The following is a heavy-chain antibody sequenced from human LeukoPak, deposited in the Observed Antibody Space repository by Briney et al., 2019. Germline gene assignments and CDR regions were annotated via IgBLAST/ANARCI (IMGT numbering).Heavy chain of an antibody. CDR3: ARGNDYGDYVVGPWFDP. CDR1: GGSFSGYY. V-gene: IGHV4-34*01. CDR2: INHSGST. J-gene: IGHJ5*02. Sequence: SETLSLTCAVYGGSFSGYYWSWIRQPPGKGLEWIGEINHSGSTNYNPSLKGRVTISVDTSKNQFSLKLSSVTAADTAVYYCARGNDYGDYVVGPWFDPWGQGTLVTVSS. D-gene: IGHD4-17*01.